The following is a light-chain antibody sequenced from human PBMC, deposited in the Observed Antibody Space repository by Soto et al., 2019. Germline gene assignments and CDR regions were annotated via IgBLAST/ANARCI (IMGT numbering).Light chain of an antibody. Sequence: QSVLTQPPSVSAAPEQTVTISCSGGSSNLGINFVSWYQQFPGGVPKLLIYENNKRPSGIPDRCSCAKSSTSATLDITGLHTGDEADYYCATWDGSLSVGVFGGGTKVTVL. J-gene: IGLJ1*01. CDR1: SSNLGINF. CDR3: ATWDGSLSVGV. V-gene: IGLV1-51*02. CDR2: ENN.